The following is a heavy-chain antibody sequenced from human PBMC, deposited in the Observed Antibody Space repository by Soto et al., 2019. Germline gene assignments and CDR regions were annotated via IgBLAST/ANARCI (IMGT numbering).Heavy chain of an antibody. CDR2: ISYDGSNK. V-gene: IGHV3-30*18. CDR3: AKDRYCSSTSCQGAEYFQH. Sequence: QVQLVESGGGVVQPGRSLRLSCAASGFTFSSYGMHWVRQAPGKGLEWVAVISYDGSNKYYADSVKGRFTISRDNSKNTRYLQMNSLRAEDTAVYYCAKDRYCSSTSCQGAEYFQHWGQGTLVTVSS. D-gene: IGHD2-2*01. J-gene: IGHJ1*01. CDR1: GFTFSSYG.